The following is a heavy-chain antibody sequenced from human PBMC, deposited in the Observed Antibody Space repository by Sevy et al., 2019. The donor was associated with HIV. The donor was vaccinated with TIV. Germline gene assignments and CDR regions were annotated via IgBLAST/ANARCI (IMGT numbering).Heavy chain of an antibody. J-gene: IGHJ4*02. CDR2: ISSSSSYI. V-gene: IGHV3-21*01. Sequence: GGSLRLSCAASGFTLSSYSMNWVRQAPGKGLEWVSSISSSSSYIYYADSVKGRFTISRDNAKNSLYLQMNSLRAEDTAVYYCARAPWYCSGGSCCDYWGQGTLVTVSS. CDR3: ARAPWYCSGGSCCDY. D-gene: IGHD2-15*01. CDR1: GFTLSSYS.